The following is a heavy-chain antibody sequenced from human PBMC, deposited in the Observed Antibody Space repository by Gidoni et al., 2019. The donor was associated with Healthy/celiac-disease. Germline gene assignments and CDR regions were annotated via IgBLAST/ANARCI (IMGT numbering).Heavy chain of an antibody. CDR1: GFTFSSYG. V-gene: IGHV3-30*18. CDR2: ISYDGSNK. Sequence: QVQLVESGGGVVQPGRSLRLSCAASGFTFSSYGMHWVRQAPGKGLEWVAVISYDGSNKYYADSVKGRFTISRDNSKNTLYLQMNSLRAEDTAVYYCAKDPYSSSWYGFWFDPWGQGTLVTVSS. J-gene: IGHJ5*02. CDR3: AKDPYSSSWYGFWFDP. D-gene: IGHD6-13*01.